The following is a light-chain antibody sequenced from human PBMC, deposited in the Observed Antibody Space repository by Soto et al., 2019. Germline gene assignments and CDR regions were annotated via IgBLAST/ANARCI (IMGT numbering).Light chain of an antibody. CDR1: SRDVGTYNY. V-gene: IGLV2-14*03. J-gene: IGLJ2*01. CDR2: DIN. Sequence: QSALIQPASVSGSPGQSVTISCTGTSRDVGTYNYVSWYQQVPGKAPKLIIYDINNRPSGVSSRFSGSRSGNTASLTVSGLQAEDEADYYCSSYASGITLVLFGGGTKLSVL. CDR3: SSYASGITLVL.